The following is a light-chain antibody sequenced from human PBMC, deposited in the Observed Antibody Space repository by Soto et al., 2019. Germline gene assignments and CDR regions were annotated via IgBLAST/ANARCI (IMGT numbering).Light chain of an antibody. Sequence: EIVVTQSPGTLSLSTGERATLSCRASQSVSSSYLAWYQQKPGQAPRLLIYGASSRATGIPDRFSGSGSGTDFTLTISRREPEDFAVYYCQQYHDWPLTFGGGTKVDIK. CDR2: GAS. CDR3: QQYHDWPLT. J-gene: IGKJ4*01. V-gene: IGKV3-20*01. CDR1: QSVSSSY.